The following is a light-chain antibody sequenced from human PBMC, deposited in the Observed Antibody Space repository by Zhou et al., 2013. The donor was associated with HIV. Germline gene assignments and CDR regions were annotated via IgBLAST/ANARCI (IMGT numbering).Light chain of an antibody. CDR2: SAF. Sequence: DIQMTQSPSSLSASVGDRVIITCRASQEISSSLAWYQQKPGKAPKLLLYSAFVLESGVPSRFSGSGSGTDYTLAISSLQPEDFATYYCQQYYKTPHTFGQGTKLDI. CDR3: QQYYKTPHT. CDR1: QEISSS. J-gene: IGKJ2*01. V-gene: IGKV1-NL1*01.